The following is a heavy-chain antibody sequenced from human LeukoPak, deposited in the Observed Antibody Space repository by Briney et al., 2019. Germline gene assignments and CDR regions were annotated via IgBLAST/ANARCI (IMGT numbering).Heavy chain of an antibody. V-gene: IGHV4-59*01. CDR3: AGASYDSSGVH. CDR2: IYYGGST. D-gene: IGHD3-22*01. Sequence: SETLSLTCTVSGGSISSYYWSWIRQPPGEGLEWIGYIYYGGSTNYNPSLKSRVTISVDTSKNQFSLKLSSVTAADTAVYYCAGASYDSSGVHWGQGTLVTVSS. J-gene: IGHJ4*02. CDR1: GGSISSYY.